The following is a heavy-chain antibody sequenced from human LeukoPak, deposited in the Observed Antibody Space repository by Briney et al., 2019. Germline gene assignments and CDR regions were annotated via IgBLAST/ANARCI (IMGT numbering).Heavy chain of an antibody. V-gene: IGHV3-23*01. CDR1: GFTFNTYA. D-gene: IGHD2-15*01. Sequence: GGSLRLSCAASGFTFNTYAMNWVRQAPGKGLEWVSAISDSGGSTYYADSVKGRFTISRDNSKNTVYLQIHRLRAEDTAVYYCAKGRGSSSSSIDWWGQGTLVAVSS. J-gene: IGHJ4*02. CDR3: AKGRGSSSSSIDW. CDR2: ISDSGGST.